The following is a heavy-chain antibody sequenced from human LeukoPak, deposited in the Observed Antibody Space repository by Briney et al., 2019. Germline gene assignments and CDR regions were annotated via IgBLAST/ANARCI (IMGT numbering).Heavy chain of an antibody. CDR2: IYYSGTT. CDR1: GGSISSSSYY. Sequence: PSETLSLTCTVSGGSISSSSYYWGWIRQTPGKGLELIGSIYYSGTTYYNPSLKSRVTISVDTSKNQFSLKLSSVTAADTAVYYCARDLLIDASAFPIPHNWFYPWGQGTLVTVSS. CDR3: ARDLLIDASAFPIPHNWFYP. D-gene: IGHD2/OR15-2a*01. V-gene: IGHV4-39*07. J-gene: IGHJ5*02.